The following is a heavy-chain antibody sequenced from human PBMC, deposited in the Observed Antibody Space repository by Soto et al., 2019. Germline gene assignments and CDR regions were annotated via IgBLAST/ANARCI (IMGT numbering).Heavy chain of an antibody. CDR2: IYRTGST. CDR3: ASRAPGTSVDY. D-gene: IGHD1-7*01. Sequence: PSETLSLTCAVSGASFTSNDWWTWVRQPPGRGLEWIGEIYRTGSTNYNPSLKSRVTISLDESENQFSLKVTSLTAADTAVYYCASRAPGTSVDYWGQGTLVTVSS. CDR1: GASFTSNDW. J-gene: IGHJ4*02. V-gene: IGHV4-4*02.